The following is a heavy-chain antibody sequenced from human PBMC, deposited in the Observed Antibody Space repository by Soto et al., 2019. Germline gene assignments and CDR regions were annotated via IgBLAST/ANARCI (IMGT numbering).Heavy chain of an antibody. J-gene: IGHJ1*01. V-gene: IGHV3-48*01. CDR2: ISNSSSTI. CDR1: GFTFSSYS. Sequence: PGGSLRLSCAASGFTFSSYSMNWVRQAPGKGLEWVSYISNSSSTIYYADSVKGRFTISRDNAKNSLYLQMNSLRAEDTAVYYCARDLGSSWYPEYFQHWGQGTLVTVSS. CDR3: ARDLGSSWYPEYFQH. D-gene: IGHD6-13*01.